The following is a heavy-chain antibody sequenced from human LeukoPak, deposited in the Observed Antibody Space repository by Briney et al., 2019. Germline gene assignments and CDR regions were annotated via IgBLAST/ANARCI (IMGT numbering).Heavy chain of an antibody. V-gene: IGHV3-23*01. CDR3: AKLPGRVTMVRGVIIQYFQH. J-gene: IGHJ1*01. Sequence: GGSLRLSCAASGFTFSSYAMSWVRQAPGKGLEWVSAISGSGGSTYYADSVKGRFTISRDNSKNTLYLQMNSLRAEDTAVYYCAKLPGRVTMVRGVIIQYFQHWGQGTLVTVSS. CDR1: GFTFSSYA. CDR2: ISGSGGST. D-gene: IGHD3-10*01.